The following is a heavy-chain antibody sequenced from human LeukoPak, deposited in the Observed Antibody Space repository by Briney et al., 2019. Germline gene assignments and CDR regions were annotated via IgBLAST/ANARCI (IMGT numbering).Heavy chain of an antibody. J-gene: IGHJ1*01. Sequence: GGSLRLSCAASGFTFDDYGMSWVRQAPGKGLEWVSGINWNGGRAGHADSVKGRFTISRDNAKNSLFLQMNSLRAEDTALYYCARDRGGSYMYLQHWGQGTLVTVSS. CDR3: ARDRGGSYMYLQH. CDR2: INWNGGRA. D-gene: IGHD1-26*01. V-gene: IGHV3-20*04. CDR1: GFTFDDYG.